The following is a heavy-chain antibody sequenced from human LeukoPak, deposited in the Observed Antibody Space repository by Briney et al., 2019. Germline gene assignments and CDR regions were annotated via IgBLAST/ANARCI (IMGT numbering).Heavy chain of an antibody. Sequence: GGSLRLSCAASGFTFSSSWMHWVRQAPEKGLVWVSRINSDGSSTSYAGSVKGRFTISRDNAKNTLFLQMNSLRAEDTAVYYCARGPNSNWSGLDFWGQGTLLTVSS. CDR3: ARGPNSNWSGLDF. CDR1: GFTFSSSW. D-gene: IGHD6-6*01. J-gene: IGHJ4*02. CDR2: INSDGSST. V-gene: IGHV3-74*01.